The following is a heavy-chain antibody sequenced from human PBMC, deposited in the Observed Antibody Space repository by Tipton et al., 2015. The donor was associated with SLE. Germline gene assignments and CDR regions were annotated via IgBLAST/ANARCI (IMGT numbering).Heavy chain of an antibody. J-gene: IGHJ3*02. CDR2: ISAHNGNT. Sequence: QSGPEVKKPGASVKVSCKASGYTFTDYGISWVRQAPGQGLEWMGLISAHNGNTNYAQKLQGRVTTTTDTSTNIAYMELSSLRSDDTAVYYCVREAASGAFDIWGQGTMVTVSS. D-gene: IGHD1-26*01. CDR3: VREAASGAFDI. V-gene: IGHV1-18*01. CDR1: GYTFTDYG.